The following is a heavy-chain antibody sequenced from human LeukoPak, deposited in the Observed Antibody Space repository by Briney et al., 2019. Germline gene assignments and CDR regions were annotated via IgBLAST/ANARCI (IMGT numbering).Heavy chain of an antibody. V-gene: IGHV1-46*01. D-gene: IGHD3-3*01. CDR3: ARGLHNYDFWSGYGDY. J-gene: IGHJ4*02. Sequence: GASVKVSCKASGYTFTSYYMHWVRQAPGQGLEWMGIINPSGGSTSYAQKLQGRVTMTRDTSTSTVYMELSSLRAEDTAVYYCARGLHNYDFWSGYGDYWGQGTLVTVSS. CDR1: GYTFTSYY. CDR2: INPSGGST.